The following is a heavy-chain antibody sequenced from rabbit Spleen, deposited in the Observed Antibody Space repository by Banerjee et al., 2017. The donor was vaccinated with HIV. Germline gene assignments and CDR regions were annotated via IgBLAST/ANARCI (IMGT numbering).Heavy chain of an antibody. CDR3: ARDTGSSFSTYGMDL. Sequence: QSLEESGGDLVKPGASLTLTCTASGVSFSSSSYMCWVRQAPGKGLEWIACIDTGSSGFTYFATWAKGRFTCSKTSSTTVTLQMTRLTAADTATYFCARDTGSSFSTYGMDLWAQGPSSPS. CDR1: GVSFSSSSY. D-gene: IGHD8-1*01. CDR2: IDTGSSGFT. V-gene: IGHV1S40*01. J-gene: IGHJ6*01.